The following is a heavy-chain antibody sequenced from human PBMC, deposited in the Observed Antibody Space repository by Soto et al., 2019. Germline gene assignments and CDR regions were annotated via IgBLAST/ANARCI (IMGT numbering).Heavy chain of an antibody. Sequence: GSCPTLVNPTQTLTLTCSFSGFSLTSTGVGVGWFRQPPGKALEWLGLTYWNDDDRYRSSLRSRLTITKDTSKNQVVLTMTNMDPEDTATYYCAHRPGGSGWRYYFDYWGQGTLVTVSS. V-gene: IGHV2-5*01. D-gene: IGHD6-19*01. CDR1: GFSLTSTGVG. J-gene: IGHJ4*02. CDR3: AHRPGGSGWRYYFDY. CDR2: TYWNDDD.